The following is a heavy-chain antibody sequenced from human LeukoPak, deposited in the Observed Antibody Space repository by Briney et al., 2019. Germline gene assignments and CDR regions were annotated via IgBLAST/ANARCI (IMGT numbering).Heavy chain of an antibody. CDR3: ARHNGFDRGYYYYMDV. J-gene: IGHJ6*03. Sequence: SETLSLTCTVSGGFINNYWSWIRQPAGKGLEWIGRVYTSGITNYNPSLKSRITMSVDTSKNQFSQKLTSVTAADTAVYYCARHNGFDRGYYYYMDVWGKGTTVTVSS. CDR2: VYTSGIT. V-gene: IGHV4-4*07. CDR1: GGFINNY. D-gene: IGHD3-9*01.